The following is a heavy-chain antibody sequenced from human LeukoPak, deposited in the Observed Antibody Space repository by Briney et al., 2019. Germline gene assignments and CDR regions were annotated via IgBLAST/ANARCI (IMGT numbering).Heavy chain of an antibody. CDR1: GYSFTSYC. Sequence: GESLKISCKVSGYSFTSYCIVWVRQMPGKGLEWMGIIYPGDSGPTYSPSFQGQVTISVDKPINTAYLQWSSLQASDTAMYYCGMSGDRVPLQDDVFDVWGQGTMVTVST. CDR3: GMSGDRVPLQDDVFDV. CDR2: IYPGDSGP. J-gene: IGHJ3*01. V-gene: IGHV5-51*01. D-gene: IGHD1-26*01.